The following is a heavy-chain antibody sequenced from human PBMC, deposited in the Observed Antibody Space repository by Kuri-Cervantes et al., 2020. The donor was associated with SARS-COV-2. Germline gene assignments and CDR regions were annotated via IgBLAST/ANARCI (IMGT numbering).Heavy chain of an antibody. D-gene: IGHD4-17*01. CDR1: GFTFSSYE. V-gene: IGHV3-48*03. CDR2: ISSSGSTI. Sequence: GGSLRLSCAASGFTFSSYEMNWVRQAPGKGLEWVLYISSSGSTIYYADSVKGRFTISRDNAKNSLYLQMNSLRAEDTAVYYCARAPTVTLDYWGQGTLVTVSS. CDR3: ARAPTVTLDY. J-gene: IGHJ4*02.